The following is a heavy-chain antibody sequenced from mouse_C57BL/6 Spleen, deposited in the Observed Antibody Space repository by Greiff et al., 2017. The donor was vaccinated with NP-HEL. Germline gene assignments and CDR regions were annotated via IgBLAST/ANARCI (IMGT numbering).Heavy chain of an antibody. J-gene: IGHJ3*01. CDR2: IDLSDSYT. V-gene: IGHV1-50*01. D-gene: IGHD1-1*01. CDR1: GYTFTSYW. CDR3: AREHGSSPAWFAY. Sequence: QVQLQQSGAELVKPGASVKLSCKASGYTFTSYWMQWVKQRPGQGLEWIGEIDLSDSYTNYNQKFKGKATLTVDTSSSTAYMQLSSLTSEDSAVYYCAREHGSSPAWFAYWGQGTLVTVSA.